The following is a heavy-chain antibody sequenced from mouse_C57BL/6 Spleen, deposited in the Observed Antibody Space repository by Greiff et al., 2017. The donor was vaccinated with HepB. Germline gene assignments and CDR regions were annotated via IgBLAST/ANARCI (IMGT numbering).Heavy chain of an antibody. CDR2: IRLKSDNYAT. V-gene: IGHV6-3*01. Sequence: EVKVEESGGGLVQPGGSMKLSCVASGFTFSNYWMNWVRQSPEKGLEWVAQIRLKSDNYATHYAESVKGRFTISRDDSKSSVYLQMNNLRAEDTGIYYCTRSNYVYYYAMDYWGQGTSVTVSS. J-gene: IGHJ4*01. D-gene: IGHD2-5*01. CDR3: TRSNYVYYYAMDY. CDR1: GFTFSNYW.